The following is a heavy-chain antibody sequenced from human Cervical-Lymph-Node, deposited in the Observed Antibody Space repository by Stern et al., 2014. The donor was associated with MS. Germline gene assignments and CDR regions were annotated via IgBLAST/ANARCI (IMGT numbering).Heavy chain of an antibody. CDR2: VSWNRDTI. CDR3: AKGEASSITIAGTGIDY. CDR1: GFTFDDYA. V-gene: IGHV3-9*01. Sequence: EVQLVESGGGLVQPGRSLRLSCAVSGFTFDDYAMHWVRQAPGKGLEGVSGVSWNRDTIDYAESVKGRFTISRDNAKNSLYLRRSSLRAEDTAFYFCAKGEASSITIAGTGIDYWCQGTLVTVS. J-gene: IGHJ4*02. D-gene: IGHD6-13*01.